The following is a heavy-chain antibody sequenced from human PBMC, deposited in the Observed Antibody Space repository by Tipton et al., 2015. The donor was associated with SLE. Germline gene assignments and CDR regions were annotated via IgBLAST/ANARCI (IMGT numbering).Heavy chain of an antibody. D-gene: IGHD6-19*01. CDR2: INHSGST. V-gene: IGHV4-34*01. CDR1: GGSFSGYY. J-gene: IGHJ4*02. Sequence: TLSLTCTVCGGSFSGYYWSWIRQPPGKGLEWIGEINHSGSTNYNPSLKSRVTISVDTSKNQFSLKLSSVTAADTAVYYCARESGWYYFDYWGQGTLVTVSS. CDR3: ARESGWYYFDY.